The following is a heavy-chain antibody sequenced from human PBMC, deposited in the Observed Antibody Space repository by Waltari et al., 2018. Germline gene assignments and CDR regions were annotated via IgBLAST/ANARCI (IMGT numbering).Heavy chain of an antibody. Sequence: EVQLGESGGGLVQPGGPLRPPSGPSGFTFSSNWMTWVRQAPGKGLEEVANINQDGSKKDYVDSVKGRFTISRDNAKNSLYLQMNSLRAEDTAVYYCAGDKYWGQGTLVTVSS. CDR3: AGDKY. V-gene: IGHV3-7*01. CDR1: GFTFSSNW. CDR2: INQDGSKK. J-gene: IGHJ4*02.